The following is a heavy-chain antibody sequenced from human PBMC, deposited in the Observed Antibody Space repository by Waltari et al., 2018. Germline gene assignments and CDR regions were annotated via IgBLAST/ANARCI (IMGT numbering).Heavy chain of an antibody. D-gene: IGHD4-4*01. Sequence: EVQLVESGGGLVQPGGSLRLSCAASGFSFSSYWMPLVRQTPGKGLEWVANIKQDGSEQNYVDSVKGRFTISRDNANNSLHLQMHSLRAEDTAVYSCARESSSFSNYISYGMDVWGQGTTVTVAS. CDR2: IKQDGSEQ. V-gene: IGHV3-7*01. CDR3: ARESSSFSNYISYGMDV. J-gene: IGHJ6*02. CDR1: GFSFSSYW.